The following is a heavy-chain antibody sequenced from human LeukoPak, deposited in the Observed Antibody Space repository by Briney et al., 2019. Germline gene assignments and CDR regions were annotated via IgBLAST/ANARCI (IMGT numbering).Heavy chain of an antibody. Sequence: ASVKVSCKACGYTFTSYGISWVRQAPGQGLEWMGWISAYNGNTNYAQKFQGRVTMTTDTSTSTAYMELRSLRSDDTAVYYCARQWLDYDAFDIWGQGTMVTVSS. V-gene: IGHV1-18*01. D-gene: IGHD6-19*01. CDR3: ARQWLDYDAFDI. J-gene: IGHJ3*02. CDR2: ISAYNGNT. CDR1: GYTFTSYG.